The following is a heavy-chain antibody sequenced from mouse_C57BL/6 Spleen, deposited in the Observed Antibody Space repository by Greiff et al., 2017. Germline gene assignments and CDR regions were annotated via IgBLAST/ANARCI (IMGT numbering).Heavy chain of an antibody. CDR3: ARPVITTVGAPAMDY. D-gene: IGHD1-1*01. CDR1: GYAFSSSW. Sequence: QVQLKQSGPELVKPGASVKISCKASGYAFSSSWMNWVKQRPGKGLEWIGRIYPGDGDTNYNGKFKGKATLTADKSSSTAYMQLSSLTSEDSAVYFCARPVITTVGAPAMDYWGQGTSVTVSS. CDR2: IYPGDGDT. V-gene: IGHV1-82*01. J-gene: IGHJ4*01.